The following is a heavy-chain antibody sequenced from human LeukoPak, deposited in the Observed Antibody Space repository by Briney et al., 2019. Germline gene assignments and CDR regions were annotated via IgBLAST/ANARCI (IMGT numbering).Heavy chain of an antibody. J-gene: IGHJ4*02. CDR1: SGSISRYY. CDR3: ARALSYSSGWNFDY. CDR2: IHYSGST. Sequence: LETLSVTCTVSSGSISRYYWSWIRQPPGKGLEWIGQIHYSGSTKYNPSLKSRVTISVDTSKNQFSLKLSAVTAADTAVYYCARALSYSSGWNFDYWGQGTLVTASS. D-gene: IGHD6-19*01. V-gene: IGHV4-59*01.